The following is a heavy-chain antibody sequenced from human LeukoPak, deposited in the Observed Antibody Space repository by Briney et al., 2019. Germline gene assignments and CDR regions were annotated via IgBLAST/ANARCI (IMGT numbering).Heavy chain of an antibody. CDR3: AREGFSSSSGRFKVDNIGY. CDR2: IYTSETT. CDR1: GASISSYY. D-gene: IGHD6-6*01. Sequence: SETLSLTCTVSGASISSYYWSWIRQPPGKGLEWIGYIYTSETTNYNPSLRSRVTISIDTSKNQFSLQLNSVTPEDTAVYYCAREGFSSSSGRFKVDNIGYWGQGTLVTVSS. V-gene: IGHV4-4*09. J-gene: IGHJ4*02.